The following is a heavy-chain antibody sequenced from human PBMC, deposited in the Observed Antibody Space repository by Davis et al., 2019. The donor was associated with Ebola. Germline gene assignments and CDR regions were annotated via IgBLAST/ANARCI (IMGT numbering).Heavy chain of an antibody. D-gene: IGHD6-19*01. CDR1: GFTFSSYA. CDR2: ISYDGSNK. Sequence: PGGSLRLSCAASGFTFSSYAMHWVRQAPGKGLEWVAVISYDGSNKYYADSVKGRFTISRDNSKNSLYLQMNSLRAEDTAVYYCARGISIAVAGTIYYYYGMDVWGKGTTVTVSS. V-gene: IGHV3-33*05. CDR3: ARGISIAVAGTIYYYYGMDV. J-gene: IGHJ6*04.